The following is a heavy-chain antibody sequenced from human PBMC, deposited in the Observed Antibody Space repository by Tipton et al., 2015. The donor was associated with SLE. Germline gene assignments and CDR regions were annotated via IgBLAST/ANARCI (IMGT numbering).Heavy chain of an antibody. J-gene: IGHJ3*02. D-gene: IGHD3-22*01. V-gene: IGHV1-46*01. CDR2: INPSGGST. CDR3: ASGPVVAHAFDI. Sequence: QSGAEVKKPGASVKVSCKASGYTFTGYYMHWVRQAPGQGLEWMGIINPSGGSTSYAQKFQGRVTMTRDTSTSTVYMELSSLRSEDTAVYYCASGPVVAHAFDIWGQGTMVTVSS. CDR1: GYTFTGYY.